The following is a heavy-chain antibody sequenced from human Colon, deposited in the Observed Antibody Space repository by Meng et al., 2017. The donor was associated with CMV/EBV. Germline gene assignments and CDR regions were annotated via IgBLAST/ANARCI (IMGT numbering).Heavy chain of an antibody. CDR2: INPYSGVT. J-gene: IGHJ5*02. V-gene: IGHV1-2*02. D-gene: IGHD1-7*01. CDR3: ARVKCGTTSCSQGLDP. CDR1: GYTFTDYY. Sequence: ASVKVSCKSSGYTFTDYYIHWVRQAPGQGLEWVGWINPYSGVTSYAQTFQGRVTMTRDTSTTTAYLEVNRLTSDDTATYYCARVKCGTTSCSQGLDPWGQGTLVTVSS.